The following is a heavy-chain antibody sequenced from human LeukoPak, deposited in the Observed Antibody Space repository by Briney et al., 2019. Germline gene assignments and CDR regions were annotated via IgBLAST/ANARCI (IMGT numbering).Heavy chain of an antibody. D-gene: IGHD3-22*01. V-gene: IGHV3-20*04. Sequence: GGSLRLSCAASGFTFDDYGMSWVRQAPGKGLEWVSGINWNGGSTGYADSVKGRFTISRDNAKNSLYLQMNSLRAEDTALYYCARDFGYYYDSSGYSSGGDYWGQGTLVTVSS. CDR3: ARDFGYYYDSSGYSSGGDY. CDR1: GFTFDDYG. CDR2: INWNGGST. J-gene: IGHJ4*02.